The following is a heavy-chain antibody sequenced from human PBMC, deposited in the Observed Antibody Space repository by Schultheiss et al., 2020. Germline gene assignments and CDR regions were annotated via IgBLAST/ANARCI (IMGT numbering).Heavy chain of an antibody. CDR2: ISYDGSNK. J-gene: IGHJ4*02. Sequence: GGSLRLSCAASGFTFSSYAMHWVRQAPGKGLEWVAVISYDGSNKYYADSVKGRFTISRDNSKNTLYLQMNSLRAEDTAVYYCAPTPHYFDYWGQGTLVTVSS. V-gene: IGHV3-30*04. CDR1: GFTFSSYA. CDR3: APTPHYFDY.